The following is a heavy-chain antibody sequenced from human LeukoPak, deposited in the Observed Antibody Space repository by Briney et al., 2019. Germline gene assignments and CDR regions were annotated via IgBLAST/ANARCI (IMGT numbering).Heavy chain of an antibody. CDR3: AKGVDSSGYYYYFDY. V-gene: IGHV3-9*01. CDR2: ISWNSGSI. CDR1: GFTFEDYA. Sequence: GGSLRLSCAASGFTFEDYAMHWVRQAPGKGLEWVSRISWNSGSIGYADSVKGRFTISRDNAKNSLYLQMNSLRAEDTALYYCAKGVDSSGYYYYFDYWGQGTLVTVSS. J-gene: IGHJ4*02. D-gene: IGHD3-22*01.